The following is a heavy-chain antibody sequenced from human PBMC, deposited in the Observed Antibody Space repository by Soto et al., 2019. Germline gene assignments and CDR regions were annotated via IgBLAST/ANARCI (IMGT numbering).Heavy chain of an antibody. CDR3: ARHSGVSGTLSYYFDH. D-gene: IGHD1-26*01. Sequence: SETLSLTCTVSGGSIGSYHWSWIRQPPGKGLEWIGYIHYSGITNYNPSLKSRVTISVDTSKNQFSLKLSTVTAADTAVYYCARHSGVSGTLSYYFDHWGQGTLVTVS. V-gene: IGHV4-59*08. CDR1: GGSIGSYH. CDR2: IHYSGIT. J-gene: IGHJ4*02.